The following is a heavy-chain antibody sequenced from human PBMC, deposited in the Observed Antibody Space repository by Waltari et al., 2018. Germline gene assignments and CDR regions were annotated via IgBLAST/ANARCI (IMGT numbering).Heavy chain of an antibody. Sequence: VKVSCKASGYTFTGYYMHWVRQAPGQGLEWMGRINPNSGGTNYAQKFQGRVTMTRDTSISTAYMELSRLRSDDTAVYYCARGSHCNGYDCYYHFDFWGQGTLVTVSS. CDR3: ARGSHCNGYDCYYHFDF. CDR1: GYTFTGYY. CDR2: INPNSGGT. J-gene: IGHJ4*02. D-gene: IGHD2-21*01. V-gene: IGHV1-2*06.